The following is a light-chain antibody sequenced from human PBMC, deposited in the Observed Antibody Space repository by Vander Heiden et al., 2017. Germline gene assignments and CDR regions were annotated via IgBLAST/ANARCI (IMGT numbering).Light chain of an antibody. Sequence: QTVVTQEPSFSVCPGGTVTPMCGLSSGSVSTNYYPSWYQQTPGQSPRTLIYSTNTRSSGVPDRFSGSILGNTAALTITGAQADDESDYYCVLYMGSGISVFGGGTKLTVL. CDR3: VLYMGSGISV. V-gene: IGLV8-61*01. CDR2: STN. CDR1: SGSVSTNYY. J-gene: IGLJ2*01.